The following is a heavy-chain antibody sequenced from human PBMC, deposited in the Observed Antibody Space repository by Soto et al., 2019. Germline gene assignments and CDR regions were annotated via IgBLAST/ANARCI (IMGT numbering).Heavy chain of an antibody. CDR2: IKSKTDGGTT. CDR1: GFNFSNAW. Sequence: PGGSLRLSCAASGFNFSNAWMNWVRQAPGKGQERVGRIKSKTDGGTTDYAEPMKGRITISRDDSKKTQNQQMNSLKTEYTSVYYCTTDSYDSSGYSDTGSFDYWGQGT. V-gene: IGHV3-15*07. CDR3: TTDSYDSSGYSDTGSFDY. D-gene: IGHD3-22*01. J-gene: IGHJ4*02.